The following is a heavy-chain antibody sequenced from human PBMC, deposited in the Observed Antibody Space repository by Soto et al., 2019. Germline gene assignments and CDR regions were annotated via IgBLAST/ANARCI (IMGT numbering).Heavy chain of an antibody. CDR1: GFTFSSYS. J-gene: IGHJ4*02. CDR2: ISSSSNTI. D-gene: IGHD3-10*01. CDR3: ARVRLFGSGSSDY. Sequence: EVQLVVSGGGLVQPGGSLRLSCAASGFTFSSYSMNWVRQAPGKGLEWVSYISSSSNTIYYADSVKGRFTISRDNAENSLFLQMSSLRDEDTAVYYCARVRLFGSGSSDYWGQGTLVTVSS. V-gene: IGHV3-48*02.